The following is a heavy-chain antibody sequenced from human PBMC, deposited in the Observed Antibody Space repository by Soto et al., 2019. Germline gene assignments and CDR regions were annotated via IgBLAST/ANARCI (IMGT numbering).Heavy chain of an antibody. CDR2: ISAHNGNT. CDR1: GYAFTTYG. V-gene: IGHV1-18*01. J-gene: IGHJ4*02. D-gene: IGHD1-1*01. Sequence: QVHLVQSGAEVKKPGASVKVSWKGSGYAFTTYGITWVRQAPGQGLEWMGWISAHNGNTNYAQKLQGRVTVTRDTSTSTTYMELRSLRSDDTAVYYCARGRYGDYWGQGALVTFSS. CDR3: ARGRYGDY.